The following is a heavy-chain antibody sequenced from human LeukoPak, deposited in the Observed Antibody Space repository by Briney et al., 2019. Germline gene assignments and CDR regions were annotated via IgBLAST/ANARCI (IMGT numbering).Heavy chain of an antibody. CDR2: ISTGTYI. CDR3: TREQDREAAATVVGDY. Sequence: PGGSLRLSCVASGFTFSRFQMNWVRQAPGKGLEWISHISTGTYIAYTESVKGRFTISRDNAKNSLYLQINSLRAEDTAVYYCTREQDREAAATVVGDYWGQGTLVTVSS. D-gene: IGHD4-23*01. J-gene: IGHJ4*02. V-gene: IGHV3-48*03. CDR1: GFTFSRFQ.